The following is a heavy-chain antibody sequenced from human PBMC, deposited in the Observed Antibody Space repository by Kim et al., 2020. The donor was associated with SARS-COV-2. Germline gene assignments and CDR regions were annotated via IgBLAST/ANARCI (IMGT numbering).Heavy chain of an antibody. V-gene: IGHV4-34*01. J-gene: IGHJ4*02. CDR3: ARTSDYAPYFDY. Sequence: NYNPSLKSRVTISVDTSKNQFSLKLSSVTAADTAVYYCARTSDYAPYFDYWGQGTLVTVSS. D-gene: IGHD4-17*01.